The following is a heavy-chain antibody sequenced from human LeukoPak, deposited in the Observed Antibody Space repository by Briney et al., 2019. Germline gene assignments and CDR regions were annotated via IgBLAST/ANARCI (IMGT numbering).Heavy chain of an antibody. D-gene: IGHD5-24*01. CDR2: VSGSAGST. Sequence: GGSLRLSCAASGFTFSSYAMSWVRQAPGKGLEWVSSVSGSAGSTYYADSVKGRFTISRDNSKNTLYLQMNSLRAEDTAVYYCARAPSRLQFYDYWGQGTLVTVSS. CDR3: ARAPSRLQFYDY. J-gene: IGHJ4*02. CDR1: GFTFSSYA. V-gene: IGHV3-23*01.